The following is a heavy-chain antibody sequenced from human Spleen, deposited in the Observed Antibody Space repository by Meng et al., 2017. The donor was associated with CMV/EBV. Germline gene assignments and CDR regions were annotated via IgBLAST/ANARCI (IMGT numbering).Heavy chain of an antibody. D-gene: IGHD6-13*01. Sequence: SETLSLTCTVSGGSISRSNYHWVWVRQPPGKGLEWIGTIYYSGGTYYNPSLKSRVTISVDTSKNQFSLKLSSVTAADTAVYYCVSWGSSWTYYFDYWGQGTLVTVSS. CDR2: IYYSGGT. V-gene: IGHV4-39*07. CDR3: VSWGSSWTYYFDY. CDR1: GGSISRSNYH. J-gene: IGHJ4*02.